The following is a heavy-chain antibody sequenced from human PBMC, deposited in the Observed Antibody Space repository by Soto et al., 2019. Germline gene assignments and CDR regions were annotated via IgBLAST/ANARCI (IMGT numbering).Heavy chain of an antibody. CDR2: ISYDGSNK. J-gene: IGHJ4*02. D-gene: IGHD2-15*01. CDR1: GFTFSSYA. V-gene: IGHV3-30-3*01. CDR3: ARDYMVAATPTDY. Sequence: GGSLRLSCAASGFTFSSYAMHWVRQAPGKGLEWVAVISYDGSNKYYADSVKGRFTISRDNSKNTLYLQMNSLRAEDTAVYYCARDYMVAATPTDYWGQGTLVTVSS.